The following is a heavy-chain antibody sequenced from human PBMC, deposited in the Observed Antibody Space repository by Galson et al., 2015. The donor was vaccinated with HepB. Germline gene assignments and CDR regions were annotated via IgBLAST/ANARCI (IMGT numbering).Heavy chain of an antibody. V-gene: IGHV3-23*01. CDR2: ISGSGGST. CDR1: GFTFSSYA. J-gene: IGHJ4*02. D-gene: IGHD6-13*01. Sequence: SLRLSCAASGFTFSSYAMSWVRQAPGKGLEWVSAISGSGGSTYYADSVKGRFTISRDNSKNTLYLQMNSLRAEDTAVYYCAKDGRIAAADTYYFDYWGQGTLVTVSS. CDR3: AKDGRIAAADTYYFDY.